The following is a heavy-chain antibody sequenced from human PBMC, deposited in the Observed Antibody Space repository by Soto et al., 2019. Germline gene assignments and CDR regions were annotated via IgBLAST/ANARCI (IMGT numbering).Heavy chain of an antibody. V-gene: IGHV3-30*03. CDR3: ARTPGIAVAGTLDY. J-gene: IGHJ4*02. D-gene: IGHD6-19*01. Sequence: GGSLRLSCAASVYTFSSYGMHWVRQAPGKGLEWVAVISYDGSNEYYADSVKGRFTISRDNSKNTLYLQMNSLRAEDTAVYYCARTPGIAVAGTLDYWGQGTLVTVSS. CDR1: VYTFSSYG. CDR2: ISYDGSNE.